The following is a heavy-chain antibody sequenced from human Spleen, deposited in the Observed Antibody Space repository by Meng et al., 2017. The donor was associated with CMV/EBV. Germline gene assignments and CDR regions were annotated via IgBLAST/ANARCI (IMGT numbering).Heavy chain of an antibody. CDR3: ARERAPPGAAPGRFPFDY. J-gene: IGHJ4*02. CDR1: GGSINTFY. D-gene: IGHD2-15*01. CDR2: ISNNGRS. V-gene: IGHV4-4*08. Sequence: SETLSLTCTVSGGSINTFYWNWIRQSPGKGLEWIGFISNNGRSLYNPSLKSRLAISMDPSKNQFSLKLNSTTVADTAVYYCARERAPPGAAPGRFPFDYWGQGTLVTVSS.